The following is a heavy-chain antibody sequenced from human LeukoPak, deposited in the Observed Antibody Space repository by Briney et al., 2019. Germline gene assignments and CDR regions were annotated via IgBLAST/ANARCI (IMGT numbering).Heavy chain of an antibody. CDR3: AKDGTIFGVVI. D-gene: IGHD3-3*01. CDR1: GFTFSSYA. J-gene: IGHJ4*02. V-gene: IGHV3-23*01. CDR2: ISGSGGST. Sequence: GGSLRLSCAASGFTFSSYAMSWVRQAPGKGLEWVSAISGSGGSTYYADSVKGRFTISRDNSKNTLYLQMNSLRAEDTAVYHCAKDGTIFGVVIWGQGTLVSVSS.